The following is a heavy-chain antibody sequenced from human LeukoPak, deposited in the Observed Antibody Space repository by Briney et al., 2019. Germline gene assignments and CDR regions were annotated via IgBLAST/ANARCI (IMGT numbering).Heavy chain of an antibody. Sequence: ASVKVSCKASGYTFTNYGITWVRQASGQGIEWMGWISAYTGKTSSAQKLQGRVTMTTDTSTSTGYMELRSLRSDDTAVYYCARGDGYCSGGSCMISDYWGQGTLVTVSS. J-gene: IGHJ4*02. CDR1: GYTFTNYG. CDR3: ARGDGYCSGGSCMISDY. D-gene: IGHD2-15*01. V-gene: IGHV1-18*01. CDR2: ISAYTGKT.